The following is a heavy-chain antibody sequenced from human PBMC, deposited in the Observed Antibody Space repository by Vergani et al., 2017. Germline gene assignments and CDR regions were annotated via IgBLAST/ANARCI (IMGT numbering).Heavy chain of an antibody. CDR1: GFTFSSYS. Sequence: EVQLVESGGGLVKPGGSLRLSCAASGFTFSSYSMNWVRQAPGKGLEWVSSISSSSSYIYYADSVKGRFTISRDNAKNSLYLQMNSLRAEDTAVYYCAKSTGTTFSEYNWFDPWGQGTLVTVSS. CDR2: ISSSSSYI. V-gene: IGHV3-21*04. CDR3: AKSTGTTFSEYNWFDP. D-gene: IGHD1-7*01. J-gene: IGHJ5*02.